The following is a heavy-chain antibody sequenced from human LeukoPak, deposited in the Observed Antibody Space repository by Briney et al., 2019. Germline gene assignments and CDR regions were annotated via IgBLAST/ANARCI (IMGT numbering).Heavy chain of an antibody. Sequence: SVKVSCKASGGTFSSYAISWVRQAPGQGLEWMGGIIPIFGTANYAQKFQGRVTITADESTSTAYIELSSLRSEDTAVYYRARGQRARLLGEFDYWGQGTLVTVSS. CDR3: ARGQRARLLGEFDY. D-gene: IGHD6-6*01. V-gene: IGHV1-69*01. J-gene: IGHJ4*02. CDR2: IIPIFGTA. CDR1: GGTFSSYA.